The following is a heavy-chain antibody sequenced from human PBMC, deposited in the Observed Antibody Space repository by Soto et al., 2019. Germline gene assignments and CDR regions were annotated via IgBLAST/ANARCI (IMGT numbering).Heavy chain of an antibody. CDR1: GYTFTSYA. CDR3: ARARTSLRDYYMDV. J-gene: IGHJ6*03. D-gene: IGHD2-8*01. V-gene: IGHV1-3*01. CDR2: INAGNGNT. Sequence: QVQLVQSGAEVKKPGASVKVSCKASGYTFTSYAMHWVRQAPGQRLEWMGWINAGNGNTKYSQKFQGRVTITRDTSASTAYMELSSLRSEDTAVEYCARARTSLRDYYMDVWGKGTTVTVSS.